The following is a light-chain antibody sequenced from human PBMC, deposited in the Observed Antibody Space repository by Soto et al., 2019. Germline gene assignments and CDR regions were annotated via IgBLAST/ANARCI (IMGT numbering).Light chain of an antibody. Sequence: EIVLTQSPGPLSLSPGERATLSCRASQSVNSNFLAWYQQKPGQAPRLLIFATSSRATGIPDRCSGSGSGTVFTLTISSLEPEAFAVYYCQEYATSSPRYTFGPGTRLEIK. CDR2: ATS. CDR1: QSVNSNF. V-gene: IGKV3-20*01. J-gene: IGKJ2*01. CDR3: QEYATSSPRYT.